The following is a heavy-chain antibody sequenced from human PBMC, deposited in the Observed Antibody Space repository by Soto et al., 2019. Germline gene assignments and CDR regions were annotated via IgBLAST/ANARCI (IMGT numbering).Heavy chain of an antibody. Sequence: GASVKVSCKASGYTFTTYGITWVRQATGQGLEWMGWMNANSGNTGYAQKFQGRVTMTRNTSISTAYMELSSLRSEDTAVYYCVGGGNGYYFDYWGQGTLVTVSS. CDR3: VGGGNGYYFDY. J-gene: IGHJ4*02. D-gene: IGHD2-15*01. CDR1: GYTFTTYG. CDR2: MNANSGNT. V-gene: IGHV1-8*02.